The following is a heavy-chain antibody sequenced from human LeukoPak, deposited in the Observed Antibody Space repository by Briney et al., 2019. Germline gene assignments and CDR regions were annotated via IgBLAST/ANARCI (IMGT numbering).Heavy chain of an antibody. CDR2: ITSSSSYL. V-gene: IGHV3-21*01. CDR3: TRSEGDCSSTNCYIDY. Sequence: GSLRLSCAAAGFTFNVYSMTWVRQAAGERLEWGSSITSSSSYLYYPHSVKGRFTISRDNARNSLYLQMGSLRAEATAVYYCTRSEGDCSSTNCYIDYWGRGTLVTVSS. CDR1: GFTFNVYS. D-gene: IGHD2-2*01. J-gene: IGHJ4*02.